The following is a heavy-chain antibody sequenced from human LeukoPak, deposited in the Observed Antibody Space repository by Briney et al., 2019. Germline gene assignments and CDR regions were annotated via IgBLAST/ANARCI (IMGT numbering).Heavy chain of an antibody. D-gene: IGHD3-10*01. J-gene: IGHJ4*02. CDR3: ARGLWFGELTTSNDY. V-gene: IGHV3-33*01. CDR2: IWYDGSNK. Sequence: GGSLRLSCAASGFTFSSYGMHWVRQAPGKGLEWVAVIWYDGSNKYYADSVKGRFTISRDNSKNTLYLQMNSLRAKDTAVYYCARGLWFGELTTSNDYWGQGTLVTVSS. CDR1: GFTFSSYG.